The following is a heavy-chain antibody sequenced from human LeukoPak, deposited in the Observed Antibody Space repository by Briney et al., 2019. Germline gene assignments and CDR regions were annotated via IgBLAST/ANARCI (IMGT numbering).Heavy chain of an antibody. CDR3: VKPYSSRWLDAFDI. J-gene: IGHJ3*02. V-gene: IGHV3-64D*06. CDR2: ISSNGGSI. D-gene: IGHD6-13*01. Sequence: GGSLRLSCSASGFTFSSYTMHWVRQAPGKGLEYVSVISSNGGSIYYADSVKGRFTISRDNSKSTLYLQMSRLRAEDTAVYFCVKPYSSRWLDAFDIWGQGTMVTVSS. CDR1: GFTFSSYT.